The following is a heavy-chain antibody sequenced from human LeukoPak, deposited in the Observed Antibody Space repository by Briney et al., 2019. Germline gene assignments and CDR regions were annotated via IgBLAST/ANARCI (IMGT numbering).Heavy chain of an antibody. CDR3: ARDYYDSRGYYGMDV. CDR1: GFTFSDYY. V-gene: IGHV3-11*01. D-gene: IGHD3-22*01. CDR2: ISSSGRTI. Sequence: GGSLRLSCAASGFTFSDYYMSWIRQAPGQGLEWVSYISSSGRTIHYADSVKGRFTISRDNAKNSLYLEMNSLRAEDTAAYYCARDYYDSRGYYGMDVWGRGTTVTVSS. J-gene: IGHJ6*02.